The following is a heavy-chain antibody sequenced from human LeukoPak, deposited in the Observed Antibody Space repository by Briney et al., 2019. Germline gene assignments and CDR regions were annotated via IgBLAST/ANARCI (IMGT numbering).Heavy chain of an antibody. CDR1: GYTFTSYY. CDR3: ARGREYYDFWRALYYFDY. D-gene: IGHD3-3*01. J-gene: IGHJ4*02. Sequence: ASVKVSCKASGYTFTSYYMHWVRQAPGQGLEWMGIINPSGGSTSYAQKFQGRVTMTRDTSTSTVYMELSSLRSEDTAVYYCARGREYYDFWRALYYFDYWGQGTLVTVSS. V-gene: IGHV1-46*01. CDR2: INPSGGST.